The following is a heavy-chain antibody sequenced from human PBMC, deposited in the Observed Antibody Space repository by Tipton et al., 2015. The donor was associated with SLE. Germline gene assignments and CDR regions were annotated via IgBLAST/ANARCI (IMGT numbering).Heavy chain of an antibody. CDR2: FYHTGTT. J-gene: IGHJ3*01. Sequence: TLSHTCALYGGSFSGYYWTWIRQSPGRGLEWIGSFYHTGTTYYNPSLRSRLTISIDTSKNQFSLKLSSVTAADTAVYYCAREHSGNYEESFDVWGQGTMVTVSS. V-gene: IGHV4-34*01. CDR1: GGSFSGYY. CDR3: AREHSGNYEESFDV. D-gene: IGHD1-26*01.